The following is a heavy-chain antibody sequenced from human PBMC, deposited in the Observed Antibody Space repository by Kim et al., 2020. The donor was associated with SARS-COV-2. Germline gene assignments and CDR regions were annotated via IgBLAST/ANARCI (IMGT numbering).Heavy chain of an antibody. CDR2: ISTGGGST. D-gene: IGHD3-9*01. CDR1: GFPFSSYA. V-gene: IGHV3-23*01. J-gene: IGHJ4*02. Sequence: GGSLRLSCAASGFPFSSYAMNWVRQAPGKGLEWVSAISTGGGSTYYADSVKGRFTISRDNSKNTLYLQMNSLRAEDTAVYYCAKALIYDILTGLSDYWGQGTLVPVSS. CDR3: AKALIYDILTGLSDY.